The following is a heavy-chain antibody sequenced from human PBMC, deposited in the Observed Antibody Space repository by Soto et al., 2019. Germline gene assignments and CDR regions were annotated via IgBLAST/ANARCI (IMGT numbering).Heavy chain of an antibody. CDR3: ARGHPFVTTRHSFFSVMAV. Sequence: ASVKVSCKASGYTFTSYYMHWVRQAPGQGLEWMGIINPSGGNTSYAQKFQGRVTMTRDTSTSTVYMELSSLRSEDTALYYCARGHPFVTTRHSFFSVMAVWGQRSSVPVSS. J-gene: IGHJ6*02. V-gene: IGHV1-46*01. D-gene: IGHD2-21*01. CDR1: GYTFTSYY. CDR2: INPSGGNT.